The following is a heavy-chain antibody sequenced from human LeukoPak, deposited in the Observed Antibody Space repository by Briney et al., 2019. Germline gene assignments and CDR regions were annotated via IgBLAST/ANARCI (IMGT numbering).Heavy chain of an antibody. D-gene: IGHD2-8*01. Sequence: SETLSLTCTVSGGSISSYYWSWIRQPPGKGLEWIAYISNSGNTNYSPSLKSRVTISVDTSRNHFSLKLSSVTAADTAVYYCATIPYCTNGVCYTEGYAFDIWGQGTMVTVSS. CDR2: ISNSGNT. CDR1: GGSISSYY. V-gene: IGHV4-59*01. CDR3: ATIPYCTNGVCYTEGYAFDI. J-gene: IGHJ3*02.